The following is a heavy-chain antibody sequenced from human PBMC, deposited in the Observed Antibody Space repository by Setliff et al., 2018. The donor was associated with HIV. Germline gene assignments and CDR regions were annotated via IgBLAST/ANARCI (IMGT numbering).Heavy chain of an antibody. J-gene: IGHJ3*02. CDR1: GGSISSGGYY. D-gene: IGHD2-15*01. CDR3: ARFPLLHKNAFDI. CDR2: IYYSGST. Sequence: SETLSLTCTVSGGSISSGGYYWSWIRQHPGKGLEWIGYIYYSGSTYYNPSLKSRVTISVDTSRNQFSLNLSSVTAADTAVYYCARFPLLHKNAFDIWGQGTMVTVS. V-gene: IGHV4-31*03.